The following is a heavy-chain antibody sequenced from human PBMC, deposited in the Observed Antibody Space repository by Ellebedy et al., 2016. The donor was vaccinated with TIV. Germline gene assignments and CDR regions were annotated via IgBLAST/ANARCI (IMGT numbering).Heavy chain of an antibody. CDR2: IYYTGNT. D-gene: IGHD6-13*01. Sequence: LRLSCTVSGVSISGGGYYWTWIRQSPGKGLEWIGYIYYTGNTYYNPSLKSQVTISVDTSQNLFSLKLRSVTAADTATDYCARGAAAGDYNFDHWGQGTLVTVSS. CDR3: ARGAAAGDYNFDH. J-gene: IGHJ4*02. V-gene: IGHV4-31*01. CDR1: GVSISGGGYY.